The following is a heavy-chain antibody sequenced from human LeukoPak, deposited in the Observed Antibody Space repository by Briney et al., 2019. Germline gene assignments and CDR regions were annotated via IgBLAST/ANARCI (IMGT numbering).Heavy chain of an antibody. V-gene: IGHV3-23*01. CDR3: EKVRGEYCSGGSCYGSQH. J-gene: IGHJ1*01. CDR1: VFTFSSYA. CDR2: ISGSGGST. D-gene: IGHD2-15*01. Sequence: GGSLRLSCAASVFTFSSYAMSWVRQAPGKGLEWVSAISGSGGSTYYADSVKGRFTIPRDNSKNMLYLQMNSLKAEDTAVYYCEKVRGEYCSGGSCYGSQHGAQGTRVTVSS.